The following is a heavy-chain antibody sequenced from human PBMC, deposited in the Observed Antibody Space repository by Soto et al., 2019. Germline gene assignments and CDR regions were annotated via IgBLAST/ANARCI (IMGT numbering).Heavy chain of an antibody. J-gene: IGHJ5*02. CDR3: AKDGSSSWTRGWFDP. CDR2: IGWNSGSI. CDR1: GFTFDDYA. Sequence: EVQLVESGGGLVQPGGSLRLSCAASGFTFDDYAMHWVRQAPGKGLGWGSGIGWNSGSIGYADSVKGRFTISRDNAKNSLYLQMNSLRAEDTALYYCAKDGSSSWTRGWFDPWGQGTLVTVSS. D-gene: IGHD6-13*01. V-gene: IGHV3-9*01.